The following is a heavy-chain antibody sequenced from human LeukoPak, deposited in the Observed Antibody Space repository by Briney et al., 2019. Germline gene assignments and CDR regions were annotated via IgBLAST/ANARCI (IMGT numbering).Heavy chain of an antibody. D-gene: IGHD5-24*01. CDR2: TYYRSKWYN. CDR3: ARGGRDGYNGWFDP. J-gene: IGHJ5*02. Sequence: SQTLSLTCAISGDSVSSNSAAWNRIRQSPSRGLEWLGRTYYRSKWYNDYAVSVKSRITINPDTSKNQFSLQLNSVTPEDTAVYYCARGGRDGYNGWFDPWGQGTLVTVSS. CDR1: GDSVSSNSAA. V-gene: IGHV6-1*01.